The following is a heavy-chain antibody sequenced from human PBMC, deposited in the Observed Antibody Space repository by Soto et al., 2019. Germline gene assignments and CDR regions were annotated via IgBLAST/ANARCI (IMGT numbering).Heavy chain of an antibody. D-gene: IGHD3-16*02. CDR1: GFPFSNYA. Sequence: EVELLESGGAFIQPGGSLRLSCAASGFPFSNYAMAWVRQASGKGLEWVSGISGNSGHAFYADSVKGRFTSSRDNSRNTLYLQMESLRAEDTATYYCARATSAYIWGSYLRYFEYWGQGTLVAVSS. CDR2: ISGNSGHA. V-gene: IGHV3-23*01. CDR3: ARATSAYIWGSYLRYFEY. J-gene: IGHJ4*02.